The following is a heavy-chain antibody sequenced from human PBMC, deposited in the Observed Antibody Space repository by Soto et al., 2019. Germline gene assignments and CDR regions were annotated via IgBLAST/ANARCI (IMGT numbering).Heavy chain of an antibody. CDR3: ARDLSWGSNWYYYMDV. CDR1: GFILSDCD. D-gene: IGHD7-27*01. Sequence: EVQLVESGGGLVQPGGSLRLSCATSGFILSDCDINCVRQAPGKGPEGVSYISSSSSVIDYADSVKGRFTVSRDNARNSLYLQMISLRAEDTAVYYCARDLSWGSNWYYYMDVWGKGTTVTVSS. CDR2: ISSSSSVI. J-gene: IGHJ6*03. V-gene: IGHV3-48*01.